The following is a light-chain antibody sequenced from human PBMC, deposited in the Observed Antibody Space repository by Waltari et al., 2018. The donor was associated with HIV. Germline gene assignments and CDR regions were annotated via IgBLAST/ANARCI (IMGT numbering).Light chain of an antibody. CDR3: TSYISSASPE. CDR1: GSDLRDYNS. J-gene: IGLJ2*01. Sequence: QSALTQPASVSGSPGQSITISCTGTGSDLRDYNSVSWYQHHPGKAPKVVSYEISNRPSGVSSRFSGSISANTASLTISGLQAEDEADYFCTSYISSASPEFGGGTKVTVL. V-gene: IGLV2-14*01. CDR2: EIS.